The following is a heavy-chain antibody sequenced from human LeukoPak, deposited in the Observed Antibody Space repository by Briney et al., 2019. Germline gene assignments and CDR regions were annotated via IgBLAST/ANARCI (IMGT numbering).Heavy chain of an antibody. Sequence: SETLSLTCTVSGGSISSSSYYWGWIRQPPGKGLEWIGRIYYSGSTYYNPSLKSRVTISVDTSKNQFSLKLSSVTAADTAVYYCARGYYDSSGYYGFDYWGQGTLVTVSS. D-gene: IGHD3-22*01. CDR2: IYYSGST. CDR1: GGSISSSSYY. CDR3: ARGYYDSSGYYGFDY. J-gene: IGHJ4*02. V-gene: IGHV4-39*01.